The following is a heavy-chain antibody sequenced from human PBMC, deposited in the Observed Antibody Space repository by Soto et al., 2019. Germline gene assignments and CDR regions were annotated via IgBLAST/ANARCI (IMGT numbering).Heavy chain of an antibody. V-gene: IGHV1-3*01. CDR2: INAGNGNT. CDR3: ARDSDTALWINAFDI. CDR1: GYTFTSYA. D-gene: IGHD5-18*01. J-gene: IGHJ3*02. Sequence: QVQLVQSGAEVKKPGASVKVSCKASGYTFTSYAMHWVRKAPGQRLEWMGWINAGNGNTKYSQKFQGRVTITGDTCASTAYMELSSLRSEDTAVYYCARDSDTALWINAFDIWGQWTMVTVSS.